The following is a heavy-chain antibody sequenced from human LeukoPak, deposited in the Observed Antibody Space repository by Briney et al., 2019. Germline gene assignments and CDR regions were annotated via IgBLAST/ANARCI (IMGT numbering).Heavy chain of an antibody. CDR3: ARDQGGGRHARVAFDI. V-gene: IGHV4-4*02. CDR2: IYPSGST. D-gene: IGHD1-26*01. CDR1: GGSISSSNW. J-gene: IGHJ3*02. Sequence: SGTLSLTCAVSGGSISSSNWWAWVRQPPGKGLEWIGEIYPSGSTNYNPSLKGRVTVSVDKSKNQFSLRLTSVTAADTAVYYCARDQGGGRHARVAFDIWGQGTMVTVSS.